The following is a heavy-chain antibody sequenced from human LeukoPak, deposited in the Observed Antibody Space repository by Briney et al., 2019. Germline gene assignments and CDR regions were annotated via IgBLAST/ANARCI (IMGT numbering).Heavy chain of an antibody. V-gene: IGHV4-59*01. Sequence: TSETLSLTCTVSGGSISSYYWSWIRQPPGKGLEWIGYIYYSGSTNYNPSLKSRVTISVDTSKNQFSLKLSSVTAADTAVYYCARVFYFGSGTFDLWGRGTLVTVSS. CDR2: IYYSGST. D-gene: IGHD3-10*01. CDR3: ARVFYFGSGTFDL. CDR1: GGSISSYY. J-gene: IGHJ2*01.